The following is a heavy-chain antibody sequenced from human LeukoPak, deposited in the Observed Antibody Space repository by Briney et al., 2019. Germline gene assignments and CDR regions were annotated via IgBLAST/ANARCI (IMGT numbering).Heavy chain of an antibody. CDR2: IEVYESEK. J-gene: IGHJ4*02. V-gene: IGHV3-7*01. Sequence: PGGSLRLSCAASGFTFSNHWMSWVRQAPGKGLEGVANIEVYESEKHYVDSVKGRFTISRDNAKNLLYLQMNSLRVEDTAVYYCAKARGGWGTYYNWAFDYWGQGTLVTVSS. CDR1: GFTFSNHW. D-gene: IGHD3-10*01. CDR3: AKARGGWGTYYNWAFDY.